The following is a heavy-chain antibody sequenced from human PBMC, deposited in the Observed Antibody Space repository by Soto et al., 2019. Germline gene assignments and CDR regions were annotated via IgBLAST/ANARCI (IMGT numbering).Heavy chain of an antibody. CDR3: ARPDSSGKYYYYGMDV. D-gene: IGHD6-19*01. Sequence: PGESLKISCQGSGYSFTSYWIGWVRQMPGKGLEWMGIIYPGDSDTRYSPSFQGQVTISADKSISTAYLQWSSLKASDTAMYYCARPDSSGKYYYYGMDVWGQGTTVTVSS. CDR1: GYSFTSYW. J-gene: IGHJ6*02. V-gene: IGHV5-51*01. CDR2: IYPGDSDT.